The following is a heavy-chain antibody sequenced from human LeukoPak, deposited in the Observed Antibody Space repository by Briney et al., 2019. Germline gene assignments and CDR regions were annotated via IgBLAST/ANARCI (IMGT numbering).Heavy chain of an antibody. Sequence: ASVKVSCKASGYTFTSYDINWVRQATGQGLEWMGWMNPNSGNTGYAQKFQGRVTITRNTSISTAYMELSSLRSEDTAVYYCARGGITIFGVVIPYYYYYMDVWGKGTTVTVSS. CDR1: GYTFTSYD. CDR3: ARGGITIFGVVIPYYYYYMDV. J-gene: IGHJ6*03. D-gene: IGHD3-3*01. CDR2: MNPNSGNT. V-gene: IGHV1-8*03.